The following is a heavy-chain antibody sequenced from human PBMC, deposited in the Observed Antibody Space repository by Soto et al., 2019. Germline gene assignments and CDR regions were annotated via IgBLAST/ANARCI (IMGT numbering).Heavy chain of an antibody. CDR3: SHSVLRFFDY. J-gene: IGHJ4*02. D-gene: IGHD3-10*01. V-gene: IGHV2-5*02. CDR2: IFWDDDK. Sequence: QVTLKESGPTLVKPTQILTLTCTFSGFSLPTSGVGVGWIRKPPGKALEWLALIFWDDDKRYNPSLRSRLTITKDTSKNQVVLTMTNMDPVDTATYYCSHSVLRFFDYWGQGALVTVSS. CDR1: GFSLPTSGVG.